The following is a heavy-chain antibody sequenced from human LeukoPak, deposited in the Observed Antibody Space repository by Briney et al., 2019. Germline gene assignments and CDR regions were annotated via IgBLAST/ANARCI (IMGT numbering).Heavy chain of an antibody. D-gene: IGHD6-13*01. Sequence: SETLSLTCTVSGGSISRSTYYWGWIRQPPGQGLEWIGSIYYSGSTYFNPSLKSRVTISVDTSMNQFSLKLSPVTAADTAVYYCASIAAAGNEWGQGTLVTVSS. V-gene: IGHV4-39*01. CDR3: ASIAAAGNE. J-gene: IGHJ4*02. CDR2: IYYSGST. CDR1: GGSISRSTYY.